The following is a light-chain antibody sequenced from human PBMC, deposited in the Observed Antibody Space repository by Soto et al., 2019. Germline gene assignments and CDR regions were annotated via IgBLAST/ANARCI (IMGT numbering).Light chain of an antibody. CDR3: QQLNGYTRT. V-gene: IGKV1-5*01. Sequence: DIQITQSPSTLSGSVGDRVTITCRASQTISSWLAWYQQKPGKAPKLLIYAASTLQSGVRSRFSGSGSGTDFTLTISSLQTEDVATYYCQQLNGYTRTFGQGTRLEIK. J-gene: IGKJ5*01. CDR1: QTISSW. CDR2: AAS.